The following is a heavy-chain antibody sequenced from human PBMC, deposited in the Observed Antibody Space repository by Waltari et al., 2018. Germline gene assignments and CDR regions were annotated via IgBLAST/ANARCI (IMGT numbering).Heavy chain of an antibody. CDR1: GGSISGFY. Sequence: HVQLPESGPSLLQPSETLSLICTASGGSISGFYWSWVRQPPGKGLDWIGYIYYTGSTNFNPSLKSRVTMSVDTSKNQFSLKLSSVTAADTAFYYCARGGGGDWEWFDPWGQGTLVTVSS. CDR3: ARGGGGDWEWFDP. D-gene: IGHD2-21*02. CDR2: IYYTGST. V-gene: IGHV4-59*01. J-gene: IGHJ5*02.